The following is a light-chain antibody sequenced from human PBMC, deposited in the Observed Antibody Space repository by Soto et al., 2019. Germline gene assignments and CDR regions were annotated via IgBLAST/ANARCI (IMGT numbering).Light chain of an antibody. CDR2: DAS. CDR1: QSVSRS. J-gene: IGKJ4*01. V-gene: IGKV3-15*01. CDR3: QQYNKWPPLT. Sequence: EIVMTQSPATLSVSPGERATLSCRASQSVSRSLAWYQQKPGQAPRLLIYDASTRATGIPARFSGIGSGTEFTLTINSLQSEDFAVYYCQQYNKWPPLTFGGGTKVDIK.